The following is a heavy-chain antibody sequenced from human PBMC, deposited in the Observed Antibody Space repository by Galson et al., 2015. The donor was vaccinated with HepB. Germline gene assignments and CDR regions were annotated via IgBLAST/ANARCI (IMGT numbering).Heavy chain of an antibody. D-gene: IGHD3-16*01. V-gene: IGHV3-48*03. CDR1: GFTFSDYE. Sequence: SLRLSCAASGFTFSDYEMNWVRQAPGKGLEWVSYISGSGSDTYYADSMKGRFTISRDNAKNSLYLQMNSLRAEDTAVYYCARDGLRGGGGNWFDPWGQGTLVTVSS. J-gene: IGHJ5*02. CDR3: ARDGLRGGGGNWFDP. CDR2: ISGSGSDT.